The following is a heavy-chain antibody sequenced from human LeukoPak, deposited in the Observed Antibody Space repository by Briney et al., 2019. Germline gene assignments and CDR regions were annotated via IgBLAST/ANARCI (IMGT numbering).Heavy chain of an antibody. CDR3: ARGNPVTSNYYYYYMDV. CDR1: GGTFSSYA. CDR2: IIPIFGTA. J-gene: IGHJ6*03. Sequence: GASVKVSCKASGGTFSSYAISWVRQAPGQGLEWMGGIIPIFGTANYAQKFQGRVTITTDESTSTAYMELSRLRSEDTAVYYCARGNPVTSNYYYYYMDVWGKGPTVTVSS. D-gene: IGHD1/OR15-1a*01. V-gene: IGHV1-69*05.